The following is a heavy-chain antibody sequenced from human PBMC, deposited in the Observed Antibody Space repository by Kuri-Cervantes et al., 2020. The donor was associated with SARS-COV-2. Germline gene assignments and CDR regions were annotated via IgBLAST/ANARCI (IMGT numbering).Heavy chain of an antibody. J-gene: IGHJ3*02. CDR1: GGSFSGYY. CDR2: LYHSGSN. Sequence: GSLRLSCEVYGGSFSGYYWNWIRQPPGKGLEWIGSLYHSGSNYYNPSLKSRVTISVDTSKNQFSLKLSSVTAADTAVYYCARDSGDAFAIWGQGTMVTVSS. V-gene: IGHV4-34*01. D-gene: IGHD6-25*01. CDR3: ARDSGDAFAI.